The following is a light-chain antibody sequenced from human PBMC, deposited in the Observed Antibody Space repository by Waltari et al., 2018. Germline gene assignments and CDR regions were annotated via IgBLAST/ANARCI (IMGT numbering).Light chain of an antibody. CDR2: EVS. J-gene: IGLJ2*01. Sequence: QSALTQPASVSGSPGQSITISCTGTSSDVGGYNYVSWYQQHPGKAPKLMIYEVSNRPSGVSNRFSGSKSGNRACLTISGLQAEDEADYYCSSYTSSSSVVFGGGTKLTVL. CDR3: SSYTSSSSVV. V-gene: IGLV2-14*01. CDR1: SSDVGGYNY.